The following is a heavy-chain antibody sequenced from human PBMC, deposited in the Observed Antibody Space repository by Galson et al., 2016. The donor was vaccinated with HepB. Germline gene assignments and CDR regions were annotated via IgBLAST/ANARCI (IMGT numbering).Heavy chain of an antibody. Sequence: SLRLSCAGSGFSFNSYSMNWVRQAPGKGLECVSSISSGSSYIFYTDSVKGRFTVSRDNARNSLFLQMNSLRAEDTAVYFCVRDLGATGERWGQGTLVSVSS. CDR2: ISSGSSYI. CDR3: VRDLGATGER. D-gene: IGHD5-24*01. CDR1: GFSFNSYS. J-gene: IGHJ4*02. V-gene: IGHV3-21*01.